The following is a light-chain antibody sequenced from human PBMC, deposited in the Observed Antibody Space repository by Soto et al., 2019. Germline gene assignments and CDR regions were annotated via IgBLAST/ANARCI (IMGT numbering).Light chain of an antibody. V-gene: IGLV1-44*01. CDR2: NNN. CDR1: SSNIGSNP. Sequence: QSVLTQPPSASGNPGQRVTISCSGSSSNIGSNPVHWYQQVPGTAPKLLIHNNNQRPSGVPARFSGSKSGTSASLAISGLQSEDEADYYCAAWDDSLNGVLFGGGTKLTVL. CDR3: AAWDDSLNGVL. J-gene: IGLJ2*01.